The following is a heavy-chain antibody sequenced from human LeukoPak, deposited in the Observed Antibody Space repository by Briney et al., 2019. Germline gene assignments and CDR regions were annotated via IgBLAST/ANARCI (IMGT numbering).Heavy chain of an antibody. CDR1: GGSISSGDYY. V-gene: IGHV4-30-4*08. CDR3: ARDGGSDSSGYHY. Sequence: SETLSLTCTVSGGSISSGDYYWSWIRQPPGKGLEWIGYIYYSGSTYYNPSLKSRVTLSVDTSKNQFPLKLSSVTAADTAVYYCARDGGSDSSGYHYWGQGTLVTVSS. CDR2: IYYSGST. J-gene: IGHJ4*02. D-gene: IGHD3-22*01.